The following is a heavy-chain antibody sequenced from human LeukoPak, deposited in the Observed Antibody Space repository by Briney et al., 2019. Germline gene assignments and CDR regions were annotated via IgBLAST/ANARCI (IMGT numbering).Heavy chain of an antibody. CDR3: ARAHQQWLPNY. V-gene: IGHV1-2*02. CDR1: GYTFTDYY. Sequence: ASVKVSCKASGYTFTDYYMHWVRQAPGQRLEWMGWINPNSGATNYAQKFQGRATMTRDTSISTAYMELSSLRSDDTAMFYCARAHQQWLPNYWGQGTLVTVSP. J-gene: IGHJ4*02. D-gene: IGHD6-19*01. CDR2: INPNSGAT.